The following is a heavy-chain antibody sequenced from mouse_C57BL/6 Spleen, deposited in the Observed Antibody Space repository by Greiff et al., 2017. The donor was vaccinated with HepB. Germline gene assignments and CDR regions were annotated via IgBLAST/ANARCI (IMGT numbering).Heavy chain of an antibody. CDR2: IWSGGST. Sequence: VKLMESGPGLVQPSQSLSITCTVSGFSLTSYGVHWVRQSPGKGLEWLGVIWSGGSTDYNAAFISRLSISKDNSKSQVFFKMNSLQADDTAIYYCAKHDGYPYWYFDVWGTGTTVTVSS. D-gene: IGHD2-3*01. J-gene: IGHJ1*03. CDR3: AKHDGYPYWYFDV. CDR1: GFSLTSYG. V-gene: IGHV2-2*01.